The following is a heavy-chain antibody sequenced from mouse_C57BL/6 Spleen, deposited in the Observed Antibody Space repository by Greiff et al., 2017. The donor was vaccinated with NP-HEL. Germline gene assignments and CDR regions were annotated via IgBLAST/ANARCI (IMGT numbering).Heavy chain of an antibody. CDR3: ARQLKYAMDY. Sequence: LQESGPGLVKPSQSLSLTCSVTGYSITSGYYWNWIRQSPGNKLEWMGYISYDGSNNYNPSLKNRISITRDTSKNQFFLKLNSVTTEDTATYYCARQLKYAMDYWGQGTSVTVSS. J-gene: IGHJ4*01. CDR1: GYSITSGYY. D-gene: IGHD4-1*02. CDR2: ISYDGSN. V-gene: IGHV3-6*01.